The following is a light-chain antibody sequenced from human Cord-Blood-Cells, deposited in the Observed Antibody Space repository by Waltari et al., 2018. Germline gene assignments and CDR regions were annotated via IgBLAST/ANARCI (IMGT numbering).Light chain of an antibody. CDR1: QSVSSSY. CDR3: QQYGSSPFT. CDR2: GAS. Sequence: EIVLTQSPGTLSLSPGERATLPCSASQSVSSSYLAWYQQKPGQAPSLLIYGASSRATVIPDRFSGSGSGTDFTLTISGLEPEDFAVYYCQQYGSSPFTFGPGTKVDIK. J-gene: IGKJ3*01. V-gene: IGKV3-20*01.